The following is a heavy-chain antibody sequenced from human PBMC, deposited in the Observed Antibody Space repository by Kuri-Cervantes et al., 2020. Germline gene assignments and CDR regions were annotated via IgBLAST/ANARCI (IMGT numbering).Heavy chain of an antibody. CDR1: GDSVSSSSAA. CDR2: TYYRSKWTF. D-gene: IGHD6-19*01. V-gene: IGHV6-1*01. J-gene: IGHJ4*02. CDR3: AGDSGWYGAVGFSEK. Sequence: SETLSLTCDISGDSVSSSSAAWNWIRQSPSRGLEWLGRTYYRSKWTFNYAVSVKSRITINPDTAKNQFSLKLTSVTAADTAVYYCAGDSGWYGAVGFSEKWGQGTLVTVSS.